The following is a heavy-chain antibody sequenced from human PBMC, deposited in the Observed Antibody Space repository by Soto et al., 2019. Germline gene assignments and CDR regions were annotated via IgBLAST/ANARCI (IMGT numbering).Heavy chain of an antibody. CDR2: IYYSGST. CDR3: ARHPRGSRMAV. J-gene: IGHJ6*02. D-gene: IGHD2-15*01. V-gene: IGHV4-39*01. CDR1: GGSISSSSYY. Sequence: PSETLSLTCTVSGGSISSSSYYWGWIRQPPGKGLEWIGNIYYSGSTYYNPSLKSRVTISVDTSKNQFSLKLSSVTAADTAVYYCARHPRGSRMAVWGQGTTVTVSS.